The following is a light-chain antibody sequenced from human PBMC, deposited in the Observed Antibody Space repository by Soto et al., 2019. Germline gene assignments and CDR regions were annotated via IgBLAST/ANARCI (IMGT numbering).Light chain of an antibody. V-gene: IGKV1-5*01. J-gene: IGKJ1*01. Sequence: DIQVTQSPPTLSASVGDRVTITCRASQTISTCMAWYQQKPGKAPKLLVYDASTLQSGVASRFSGSGSGTEFTLIISGLQPDESATYYCQQYTNTNNPWMFGQGTKVEI. CDR3: QQYTNTNNPWM. CDR2: DAS. CDR1: QTISTC.